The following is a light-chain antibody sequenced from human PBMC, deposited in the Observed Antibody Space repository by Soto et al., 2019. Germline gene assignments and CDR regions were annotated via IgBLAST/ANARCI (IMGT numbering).Light chain of an antibody. CDR3: QQYGSSPPIT. CDR1: HSVSSSY. V-gene: IGKV3-20*01. Sequence: EIVLTQSPGTLSLSPGERATLSCRASHSVSSSYLAWYQQKPGQAPRLLIYGASSRATGIRDRFSGSWSGTDFTLTISRLEPEDFAVYYCQQYGSSPPITFGQGTRLEIK. CDR2: GAS. J-gene: IGKJ5*01.